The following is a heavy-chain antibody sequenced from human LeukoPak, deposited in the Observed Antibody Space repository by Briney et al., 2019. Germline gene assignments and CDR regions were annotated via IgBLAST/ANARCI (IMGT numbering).Heavy chain of an antibody. J-gene: IGHJ4*02. D-gene: IGHD3/OR15-3a*01. CDR1: GGSFSGYY. Sequence: SETLSLTCAVYGGSFSGYYWSWIRQPPGKGLEWIGEINHSGSTNYNPSLKSQVSISIDTSKDQFSLRLTSVTAADTAVYYCARQTGSGLFILPGGQGTLVTVSS. CDR2: INHSGST. CDR3: ARQTGSGLFILP. V-gene: IGHV4-34*01.